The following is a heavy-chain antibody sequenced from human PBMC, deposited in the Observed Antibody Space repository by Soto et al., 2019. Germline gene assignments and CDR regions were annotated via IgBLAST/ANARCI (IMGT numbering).Heavy chain of an antibody. CDR2: IGDAGST. J-gene: IGHJ2*01. CDR3: ARAYFDFTGGYSPYWYSEV. Sequence: PSETLSLTCRVSGGSMTSYYWNWLRQSPGKGLEWIGYIGDAGSTKFNPSLRSRVSMSILTSQGQVSLTLDSVTAADTAVYYCARAYFDFTGGYSPYWYSEVWGRGTLVTVSS. CDR1: GGSMTSYY. D-gene: IGHD3-3*01. V-gene: IGHV4-59*01.